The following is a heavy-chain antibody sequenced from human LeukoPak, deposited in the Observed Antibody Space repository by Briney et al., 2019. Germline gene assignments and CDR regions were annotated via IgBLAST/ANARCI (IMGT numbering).Heavy chain of an antibody. J-gene: IGHJ4*02. V-gene: IGHV3-7*01. D-gene: IGHD2-21*01. CDR2: IKHDGSEK. Sequence: GGSLRLSCAASGFTFSSYGMHWVRQAPGKGLEWVANIKHDGSEKYYVDSVKGRFTISRDNAKNSLYLQMNSLRAEDTAVYYCARGGGYCGGDCYGIDYWGQGTLVTVSS. CDR3: ARGGGYCGGDCYGIDY. CDR1: GFTFSSYG.